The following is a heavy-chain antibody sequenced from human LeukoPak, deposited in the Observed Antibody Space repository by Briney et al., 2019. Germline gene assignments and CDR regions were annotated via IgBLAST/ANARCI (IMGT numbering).Heavy chain of an antibody. J-gene: IGHJ4*02. CDR1: GFTFSSYS. V-gene: IGHV3-21*01. CDR2: ISTSSTYI. Sequence: GGSLRLSCAASGFTFSSYSMNWVRQAPGKGLEWVSSISTSSTYIYYADSVKGRFTISRDNAKNSLYLQMNSLRAEDTAVNYCARDMTSNYWGQGTLVTVSS. CDR3: ARDMTSNY. D-gene: IGHD4-11*01.